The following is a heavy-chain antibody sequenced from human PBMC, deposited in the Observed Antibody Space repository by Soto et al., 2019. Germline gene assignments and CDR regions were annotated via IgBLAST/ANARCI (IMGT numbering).Heavy chain of an antibody. CDR1: GFNLSSYA. D-gene: IGHD2-2*01. CDR2: ISGSGGTT. V-gene: IGHV3-23*01. J-gene: IGHJ3*02. Sequence: GGSLRLSCAASGFNLSSYAMSWVRQAPGKGLEWVSSISGSGGTTYYADSVKGRITISRDNSKNTLFMQMKRLRAEDTAVYYSATGAIVVVPAAIDGPADFAIWCHGTMVTVS. CDR3: ATGAIVVVPAAIDGPADFAI.